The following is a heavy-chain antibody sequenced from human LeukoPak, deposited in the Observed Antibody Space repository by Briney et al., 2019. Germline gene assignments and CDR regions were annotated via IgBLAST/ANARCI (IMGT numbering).Heavy chain of an antibody. D-gene: IGHD3-10*01. CDR2: ISAYNGNT. V-gene: IGHV1-18*01. Sequence: ASVKVSCKASGYTFTSYGISWVRQAPGQGLEWMGWISAYNGNTNYAQKLQGRVTMTTDTSTSTAYMELRSPRSDDTAVYYCARDLPHITMVRVRYYGMDVWGQGTTVTVSS. CDR1: GYTFTSYG. J-gene: IGHJ6*02. CDR3: ARDLPHITMVRVRYYGMDV.